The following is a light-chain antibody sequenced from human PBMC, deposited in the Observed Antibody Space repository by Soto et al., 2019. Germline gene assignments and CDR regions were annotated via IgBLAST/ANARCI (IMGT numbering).Light chain of an antibody. CDR3: SSYAGSNIPYV. V-gene: IGLV2-8*01. Sequence: QSSLTHHPSSSGSPGQSVTISCTGTSSDVGGYNYVSWYQQHPGKAPKLMIYEVSKRPSGVPDRFSGSKSGNTASLTVSGLQAEDEADYYCSSYAGSNIPYVFGTGTKVTVL. CDR2: EVS. CDR1: SSDVGGYNY. J-gene: IGLJ1*01.